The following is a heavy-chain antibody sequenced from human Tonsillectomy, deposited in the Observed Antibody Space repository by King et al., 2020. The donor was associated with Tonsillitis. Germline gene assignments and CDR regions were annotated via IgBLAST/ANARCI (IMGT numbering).Heavy chain of an antibody. CDR1: GFSFSSYW. CDR2: IKRDGSQI. D-gene: IGHD3-22*01. J-gene: IGHJ3*01. V-gene: IGHV3-7*03. CDR3: ARDLTPYDSNVYYDAFDV. Sequence: VQLVESGGGLVRPGGSLRLSCAASGFSFSSYWMTWVRQPPGKGLEGVANIKRDGSQIHYVDSVEGRFTVSRDNAENSLYLQMNSLRPEDTAVYYCARDLTPYDSNVYYDAFDVWGQGTMVTVSS.